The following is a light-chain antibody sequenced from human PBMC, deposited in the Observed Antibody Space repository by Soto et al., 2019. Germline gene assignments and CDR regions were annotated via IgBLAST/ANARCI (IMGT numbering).Light chain of an antibody. CDR1: SSDVGGYDY. V-gene: IGLV2-14*01. Sequence: QSVLAQPASVSGSPGQSITISCTGTSSDVGGYDYVSWYQLHPGKAPQLMIYEVSNRPSGVSNRFSGSKSGNTASLTISGLQAEDEADYYCSSYTSSNTYVFGTGTKVTVL. J-gene: IGLJ1*01. CDR2: EVS. CDR3: SSYTSSNTYV.